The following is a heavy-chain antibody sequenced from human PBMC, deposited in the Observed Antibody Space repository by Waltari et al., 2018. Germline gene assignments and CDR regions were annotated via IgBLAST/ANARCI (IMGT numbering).Heavy chain of an antibody. CDR2: ISGSGGST. CDR1: GFTFRSYA. CDR3: AKIAAARNDAFDI. D-gene: IGHD6-13*01. V-gene: IGHV3-23*01. Sequence: EVQLLESGGGLVQPGGSLRLSCAASGFTFRSYAMSWVRRAPGKGLEWVSAISGSGGSTYYADSVKGRFTISRDNSKNTLYLQMNSLRAEDTAVYYCAKIAAARNDAFDIWGQGTMVTVSS. J-gene: IGHJ3*02.